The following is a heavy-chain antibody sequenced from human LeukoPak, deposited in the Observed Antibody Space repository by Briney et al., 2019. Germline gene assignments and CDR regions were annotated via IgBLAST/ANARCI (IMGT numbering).Heavy chain of an antibody. Sequence: GGSLRLSCAASGFIFSTYAMTWVRQAPGKGLEWVSGISGGGGTTYYTDSVEGRFTISRDNSKNMVYLQMNSLRAEDTAVYYCAKGRRVGAAPLDYWGQGTLVTVSS. V-gene: IGHV3-23*01. CDR1: GFIFSTYA. D-gene: IGHD1-26*01. CDR2: ISGGGGTT. J-gene: IGHJ4*02. CDR3: AKGRRVGAAPLDY.